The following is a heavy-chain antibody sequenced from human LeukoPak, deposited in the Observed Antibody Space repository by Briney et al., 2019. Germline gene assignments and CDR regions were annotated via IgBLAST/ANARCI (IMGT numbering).Heavy chain of an antibody. CDR1: GFTFSSYW. D-gene: IGHD3-10*01. J-gene: IGHJ4*02. V-gene: IGHV3-7*01. CDR2: IKQDGSEK. Sequence: GGSLRLSCAASGFTFSSYWMSWVRQAPGKGLEWVANIKQDGSEKNYVDSAKGRFTISRDNAKNSLNLQMNSLRAEDTAVYYCVRNGGSFDYWGQGTLVTVSS. CDR3: VRNGGSFDY.